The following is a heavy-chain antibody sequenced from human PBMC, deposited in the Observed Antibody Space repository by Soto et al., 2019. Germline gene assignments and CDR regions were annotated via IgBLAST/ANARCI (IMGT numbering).Heavy chain of an antibody. CDR2: IIPTFGKP. CDR1: GDAFTNYI. V-gene: IGHV1-69*01. Sequence: QGQLVQSGAEVKKPGSSVKVSCKASGDAFTNYIFDWVRQAPGQGLEWMGGIIPTFGKPKYAQTFQDRVPISAGVSMTTAYFELTSLRSVDTAVYSCARGRDQPPVGVYVDPWGEGTRFTVAS. J-gene: IGHJ5*02. D-gene: IGHD1-26*01. CDR3: ARGRDQPPVGVYVDP.